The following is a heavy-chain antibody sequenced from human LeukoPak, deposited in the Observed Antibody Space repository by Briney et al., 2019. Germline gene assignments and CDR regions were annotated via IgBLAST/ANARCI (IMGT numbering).Heavy chain of an antibody. Sequence: GGSLRLSCAASGFTFSSYSMNWVHQAPGKGLEWVSSISSSSSYIYYADSVKGRFTISRDNAKNSLYLQMNSLRAEDTAVYYCARDFSGYCSGGSCYWGQGTLVTVSS. CDR2: ISSSSSYI. V-gene: IGHV3-21*01. J-gene: IGHJ4*02. CDR1: GFTFSSYS. D-gene: IGHD2-15*01. CDR3: ARDFSGYCSGGSCY.